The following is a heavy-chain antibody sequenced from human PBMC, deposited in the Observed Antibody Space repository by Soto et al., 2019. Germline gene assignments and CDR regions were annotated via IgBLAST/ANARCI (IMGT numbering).Heavy chain of an antibody. Sequence: QVQLVQSGAEVKKPGSSVKVSCKASGGTFSSYAISWVRQAPGQGLEWMGGIIAIFGTANYEQKFQGRVTITADESTSTAYMELSSLRSEDTAVYYCARNPNSRPRRAVAGGWSIWFDPWGQGTLVTVSS. V-gene: IGHV1-69*01. J-gene: IGHJ5*02. CDR3: ARNPNSRPRRAVAGGWSIWFDP. D-gene: IGHD6-19*01. CDR1: GGTFSSYA. CDR2: IIAIFGTA.